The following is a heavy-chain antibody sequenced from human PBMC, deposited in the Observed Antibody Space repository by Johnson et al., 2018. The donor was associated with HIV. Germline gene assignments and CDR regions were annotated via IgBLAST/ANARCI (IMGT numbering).Heavy chain of an antibody. CDR1: GFSFSSYG. CDR2: ISSNGGIT. V-gene: IGHV3-64*01. Sequence: EVQLVESGGGLVQPGGSLRLSCAASGFSFSSYGIHWVRQAPGKGLEYVSSISSNGGITYYANSVKGRFTISRDNSKNTLFLQLGSLRAEDMAVYYCARVGEGGSYYSFRRDAFDIWGQGTMVTVSS. D-gene: IGHD1-26*01. CDR3: ARVGEGGSYYSFRRDAFDI. J-gene: IGHJ3*02.